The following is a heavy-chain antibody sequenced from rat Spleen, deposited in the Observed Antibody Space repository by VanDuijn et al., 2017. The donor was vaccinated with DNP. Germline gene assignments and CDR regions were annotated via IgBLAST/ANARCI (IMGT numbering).Heavy chain of an antibody. J-gene: IGHJ2*01. D-gene: IGHD1-2*01. Sequence: EVQLQESGPGLVKPSQSLSLTCSVTGYSITSNYWAWIRKFPGNKMEWMGYISYSGYTGYNPSIKSPISIARDTWKNQFFLQLNSVTTEDTATYYCARSIIDYSGYIPFEYWGQGVMVTVSS. V-gene: IGHV3-1*01. CDR1: GYSITSNY. CDR2: ISYSGYT. CDR3: ARSIIDYSGYIPFEY.